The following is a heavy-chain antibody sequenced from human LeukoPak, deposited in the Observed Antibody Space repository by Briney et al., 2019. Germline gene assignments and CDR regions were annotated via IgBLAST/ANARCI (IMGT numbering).Heavy chain of an antibody. CDR2: IISRGDGGTI. J-gene: IGHJ4*02. CDR3: TSHLTAPGNY. D-gene: IGHD1-20*01. CDR1: GFTFSNAW. Sequence: PGGSLRLSCAASGFTFSNAWMNWVRQAPGKGLEWVGRIISRGDGGTIDYAAPVKGRFTISRDDSRNTLFLQMNSLQTEDTAVYYCTSHLTAPGNYWGQGTLVTVSS. V-gene: IGHV3-15*01.